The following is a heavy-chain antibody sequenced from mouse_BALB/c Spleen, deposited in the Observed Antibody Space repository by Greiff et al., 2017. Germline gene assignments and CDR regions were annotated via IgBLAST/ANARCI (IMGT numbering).Heavy chain of an antibody. CDR2: IYWDDDK. V-gene: IGHV8-12*01. CDR3: ARREGGTGAFDY. CDR1: GFSLSTSGMG. D-gene: IGHD4-1*01. Sequence: VQLQQSGPGILQPSQTLSLTCSFSGFSLSTSGMGVSWIRQPSGKGLEWLAHIYWDDDKRYNPSLKSRLTISKDTSRNQVFLKITSVDTADTATYYCARREGGTGAFDYWGQGTTLTVSS. J-gene: IGHJ2*01.